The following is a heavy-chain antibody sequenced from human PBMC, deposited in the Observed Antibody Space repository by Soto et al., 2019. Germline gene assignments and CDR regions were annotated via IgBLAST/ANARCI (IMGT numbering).Heavy chain of an antibody. D-gene: IGHD6-19*01. V-gene: IGHV4-39*01. CDR1: GGSISSSSYY. Sequence: PSETLSLTCTVSGGSISSSSYYWGWIRQPPGKGLEWIESIYYSGSTYYNPSLKSRVTISVDTSKNQFSLKLSSVTAADTAVYYCARSSGFFYYYYGMDVWGQGTTVTVSS. CDR2: IYYSGST. CDR3: ARSSGFFYYYYGMDV. J-gene: IGHJ6*02.